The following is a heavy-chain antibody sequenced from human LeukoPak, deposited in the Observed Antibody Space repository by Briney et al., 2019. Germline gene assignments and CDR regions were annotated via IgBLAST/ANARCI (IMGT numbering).Heavy chain of an antibody. CDR3: ARDYRGVSVLESYYYGMDV. CDR2: IIPILGIA. V-gene: IGHV1-69*04. Sequence: ASVKVSCKASGGTFSSYAISWVRQASGQGLEWMGRIIPILGIANYAQKFQGRVTITADKSTSTAYMELSSLRSEDTAVYYCARDYRGVSVLESYYYGMDVWGQGTTVTVSS. CDR1: GGTFSSYA. D-gene: IGHD1-26*01. J-gene: IGHJ6*02.